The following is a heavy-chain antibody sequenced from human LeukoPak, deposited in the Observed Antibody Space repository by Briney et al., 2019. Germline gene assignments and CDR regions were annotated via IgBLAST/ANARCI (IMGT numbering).Heavy chain of an antibody. CDR3: ARQITMVRGVIPYYYGMDV. CDR2: ISGSGGST. V-gene: IGHV3-23*01. CDR1: GFTFSSYA. J-gene: IGHJ6*04. D-gene: IGHD3-10*01. Sequence: GGSLRLSCAASGFTFSSYAMSWVRQAPGKGLQWVSAISGSGGSTYYADSVKGRFTISRDNFKNTLYLQMNSLRAEDTAVYYCARQITMVRGVIPYYYGMDVWGKGTTVTVSS.